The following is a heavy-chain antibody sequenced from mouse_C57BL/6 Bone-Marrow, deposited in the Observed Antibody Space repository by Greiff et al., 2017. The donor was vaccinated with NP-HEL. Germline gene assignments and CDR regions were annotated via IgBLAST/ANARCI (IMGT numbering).Heavy chain of an antibody. CDR2: IYPGDGDT. J-gene: IGHJ2*01. V-gene: IGHV1-82*01. D-gene: IGHD2-4*01. Sequence: VQLQQSGPELVKPGASVKISCKASGFAFSSSWMNWVKQRPGKGLEWIGRIYPGDGDTNNNGKFKGKAKLPADKSSSTAYMQLSSQTFEVSAVYFCARGTYDYDGRYFDYWGQGTTLTVSS. CDR3: ARGTYDYDGRYFDY. CDR1: GFAFSSSW.